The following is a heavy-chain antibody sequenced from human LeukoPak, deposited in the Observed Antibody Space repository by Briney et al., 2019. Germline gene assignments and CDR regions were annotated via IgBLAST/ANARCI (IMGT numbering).Heavy chain of an antibody. CDR2: IYSGGST. CDR3: ARAPSGWIYYYDSSGYYPD. D-gene: IGHD3-22*01. CDR1: GFTVSSNY. Sequence: GGSLRLSCAASGFTVSSNYMSWVRQAPGRGLEWVSVIYSGGSTYYADSVKGRFTISRDNSKNTLYLQMNSLRAEDTAVYYCARAPSGWIYYYDSSGYYPDWGQGTIVTVSS. V-gene: IGHV3-53*01. J-gene: IGHJ3*01.